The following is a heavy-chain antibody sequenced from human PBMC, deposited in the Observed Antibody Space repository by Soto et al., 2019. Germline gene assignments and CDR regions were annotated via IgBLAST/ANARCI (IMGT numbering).Heavy chain of an antibody. J-gene: IGHJ5*01. D-gene: IGHD3-10*01. CDR2: ISSSGLTT. CDR1: GFNFRMYE. V-gene: IGHV3-48*03. CDR3: ARYGTRGDW. Sequence: GVYLRLSCQASGFNFRMYEMHWVRKAPGKGLEWVSYISSSGLTTYYADFAEVRFTISRDNAKDSLYLHLNSLRVGDTAVYYCARYGTRGDWWGLGTQVTVYS.